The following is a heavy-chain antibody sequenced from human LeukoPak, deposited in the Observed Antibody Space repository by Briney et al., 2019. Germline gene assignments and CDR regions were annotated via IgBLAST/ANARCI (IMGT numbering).Heavy chain of an antibody. CDR2: IYYSRST. D-gene: IGHD3/OR15-3a*01. Sequence: SETLSLTCTVSGGSISSYYWSWIRQPPRKGLEWIGYIYYSRSTTYISSLKTRVSISLETSNTPCSLKLSSVTAAETAVYYCARQAFLDGLDDWGQGTPVTV. V-gene: IGHV4-59*01. CDR1: GGSISSYY. CDR3: ARQAFLDGLDD. J-gene: IGHJ4*02.